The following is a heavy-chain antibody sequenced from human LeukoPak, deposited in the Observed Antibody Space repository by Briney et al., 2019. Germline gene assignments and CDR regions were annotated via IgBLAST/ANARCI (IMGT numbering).Heavy chain of an antibody. CDR2: IYYSGST. D-gene: IGHD3-16*01. Sequence: SETLSLTCTVSGGSISSSSCYWGWIRQPPGKGLEWIGSIYYSGSTYYNPSLKSRVTISVDTSKNQFSLKLSSVTAADTAVYYCAREGGPYRPLDYSGQGTLVTVS. V-gene: IGHV4-39*02. J-gene: IGHJ4*02. CDR1: GGSISSSSCY. CDR3: AREGGPYRPLDY.